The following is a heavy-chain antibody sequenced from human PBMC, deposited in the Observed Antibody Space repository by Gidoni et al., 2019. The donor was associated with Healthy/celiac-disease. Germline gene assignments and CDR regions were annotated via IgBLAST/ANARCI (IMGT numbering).Heavy chain of an antibody. CDR1: GFTFSRYA. CDR3: ARDGGYSYGPNDYYFDY. D-gene: IGHD5-18*01. V-gene: IGHV3-30-3*01. CDR2: ISYDGSNK. J-gene: IGHJ4*02. Sequence: QVQLVESGGGVVQPGRSLRLSCAASGFTFSRYAMHWVRQAPGKGLEWVAVISYDGSNKYYADSVKGRFTISRDNSKNTLYLQMNSLRAEDTAVYYCARDGGYSYGPNDYYFDYWGQGTLVTVSS.